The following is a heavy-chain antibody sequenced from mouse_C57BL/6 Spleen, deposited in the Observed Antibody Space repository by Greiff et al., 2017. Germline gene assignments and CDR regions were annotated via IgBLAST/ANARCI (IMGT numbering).Heavy chain of an antibody. CDR3: ARGNPWYAMDY. J-gene: IGHJ4*01. V-gene: IGHV1-64*01. CDR1: GYTFTSYW. Sequence: VKLQQPGAELVKPGASVKLSCKASGYTFTSYWMHWVKQRPGQGLEWIGMIHPNRGSTNYNEKFKSKATLTVDKSSSTAYMQLSSLTSEDSAVYYCARGNPWYAMDYWGQGTSVTVSS. CDR2: IHPNRGST.